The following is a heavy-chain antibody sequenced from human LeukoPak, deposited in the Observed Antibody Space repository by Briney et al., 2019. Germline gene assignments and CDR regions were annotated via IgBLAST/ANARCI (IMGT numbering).Heavy chain of an antibody. CDR1: GFTFSSYD. D-gene: IGHD3-10*01. V-gene: IGHV3-48*03. J-gene: IGHJ4*02. Sequence: GGSLRLSCAASGFTFSSYDINWVRQAPGKGLEWVSYISSSGSTIYYAGSVKGRFTISRDNAKNSLYLQMNSLRAEDTAVYYCARGTQSPVSGYFDFWGQGTLVTVSS. CDR3: ARGTQSPVSGYFDF. CDR2: ISSSGSTI.